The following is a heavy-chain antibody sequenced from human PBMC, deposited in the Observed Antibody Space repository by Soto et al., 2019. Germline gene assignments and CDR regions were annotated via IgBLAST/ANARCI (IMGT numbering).Heavy chain of an antibody. D-gene: IGHD3-9*01. CDR3: ATSFRYFDN. Sequence: EVQLLESGGGVVQPGGSLRLSCVASGFNFKKFAMSWVRQAPGEGLEWVSGISCCGGSTSYADSVKGRFSIARDDSTNTLSLQMNNLTVDDTAVYFCATSFRYFDNWGQGTRVSVSS. V-gene: IGHV3-23*01. J-gene: IGHJ4*02. CDR2: ISCCGGST. CDR1: GFNFKKFA.